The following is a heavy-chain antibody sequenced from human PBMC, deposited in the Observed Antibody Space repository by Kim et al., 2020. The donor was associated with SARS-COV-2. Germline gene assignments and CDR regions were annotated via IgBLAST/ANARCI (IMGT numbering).Heavy chain of an antibody. J-gene: IGHJ4*02. CDR2: ISGSRGDI. V-gene: IGHV3-23*01. CDR3: ARSGGDYRSGSHPYYFDY. Sequence: GGSLRLSCAASGFTFNTYAMTWVRQAPGKGLEWVASISGSRGDIYYADSVKGRFTITRDNPRNTLHLQMNSLRAEDTAVYYCARSGGDYRSGSHPYYFDYWGQGTLVSVSS. CDR1: GFTFNTYA. D-gene: IGHD3-10*01.